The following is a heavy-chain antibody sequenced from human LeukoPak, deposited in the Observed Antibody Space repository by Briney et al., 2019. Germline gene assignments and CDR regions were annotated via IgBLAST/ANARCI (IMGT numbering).Heavy chain of an antibody. CDR3: ARGVVLGQDDAFDI. CDR2: IFYRGSI. J-gene: IGHJ3*02. V-gene: IGHV4-59*12. CDR1: GGSISNYY. D-gene: IGHD3/OR15-3a*01. Sequence: SSETLSLTCTVSGGSISNYYWSWIRQPPGKGLEWIGYIFYRGSIDYSPSLQNRVTISVDASKNHLSLRLTSVTAADTAVYFCARGVVLGQDDAFDIWGRGTMVTVSS.